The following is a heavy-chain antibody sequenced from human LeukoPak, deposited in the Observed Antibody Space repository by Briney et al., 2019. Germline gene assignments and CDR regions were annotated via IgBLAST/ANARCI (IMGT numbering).Heavy chain of an antibody. CDR3: ASGFGEYQRVDF. CDR2: ISFDGTNK. J-gene: IGHJ4*02. D-gene: IGHD2/OR15-2a*01. V-gene: IGHV3-30*04. Sequence: GGPLRLSCEASGFRFNDHAMDCVRQAQGQGPARVAVISFDGTNKYYEVSVDGRFTSSRGNVKNTVFLQMDSLRREDTAVYFCASGFGEYQRVDFWGEGTLVTV. CDR1: GFRFNDHA.